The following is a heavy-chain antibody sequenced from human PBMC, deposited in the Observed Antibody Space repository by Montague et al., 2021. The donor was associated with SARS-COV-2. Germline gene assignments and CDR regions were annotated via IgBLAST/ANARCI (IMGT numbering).Heavy chain of an antibody. J-gene: IGHJ6*02. D-gene: IGHD3-9*01. CDR1: GGSISSSSYY. Sequence: SETLSLTCTVSGGSISSSSYYWGWICQPPGKGLEWIGSIYYSGSTYYNPSLKSRVTISVDTSKNQSSLKLSSVTAADTAVYYCARDGSLRFEILFGPRHYYCGMDVWGQGTTVTVSS. CDR3: ARDGSLRFEILFGPRHYYCGMDV. V-gene: IGHV4-39*07. CDR2: IYYSGST.